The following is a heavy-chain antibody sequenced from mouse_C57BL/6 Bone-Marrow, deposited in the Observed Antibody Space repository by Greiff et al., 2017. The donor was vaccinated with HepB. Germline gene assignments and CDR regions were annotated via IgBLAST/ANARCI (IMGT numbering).Heavy chain of an antibody. D-gene: IGHD2-4*01. J-gene: IGHJ3*01. V-gene: IGHV5-17*01. Sequence: EVQVVESGGGLVKPGGSLKLSCSASGFTFSDYGMHWVRQAPEKGLEWVAYISSGSSTIYYADTVKGRFTISRDNAKNTLFLQMTSLRSEDTAMYYCARLRRAWFAYWGQGTLVTVSA. CDR3: ARLRRAWFAY. CDR1: GFTFSDYG. CDR2: ISSGSSTI.